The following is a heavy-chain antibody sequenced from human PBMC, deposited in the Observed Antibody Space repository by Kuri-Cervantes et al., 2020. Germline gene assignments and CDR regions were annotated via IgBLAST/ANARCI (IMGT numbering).Heavy chain of an antibody. V-gene: IGHV4-34*01. CDR1: GFTFSSFA. CDR2: INHSGST. J-gene: IGHJ5*02. CDR3: ARAPFMTNWFDP. D-gene: IGHD2-21*02. Sequence: GSLRLSCAASGFTFSSFAMTWVRQAPGKGLEWIGDINHSGSTNYNPSLKSRVTISVDTSKNQFSLKLSSVTAADTAVYYCARAPFMTNWFDPWGQGTLVTVSS.